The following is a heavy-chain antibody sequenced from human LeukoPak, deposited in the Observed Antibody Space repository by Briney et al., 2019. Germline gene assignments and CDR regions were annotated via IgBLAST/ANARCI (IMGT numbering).Heavy chain of an antibody. CDR3: AKDRGAVVVPAAIYC. CDR2: ISGSGGST. CDR1: GFTFSSYA. J-gene: IGHJ4*02. Sequence: GGSLRLSCAASGFTFSSYAMRWVRQAPGKGLEWGLAISGSGGSTYYAESVKGRFTISRDNSKNTLYLQMNSLRAEDTALYYCAKDRGAVVVPAAIYCWGQGTLVTVSS. V-gene: IGHV3-23*01. D-gene: IGHD2-2*01.